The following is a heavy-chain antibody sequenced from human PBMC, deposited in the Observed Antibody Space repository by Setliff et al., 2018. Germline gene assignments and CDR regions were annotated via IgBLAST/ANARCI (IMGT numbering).Heavy chain of an antibody. V-gene: IGHV4-59*12. Sequence: SETLSLTCNVSGDSISAASIMAWIRQPPGKGLEFIGYVYYSGAAKYDPSLKSRVTMSVGTSKTQFSLKLNSVTAADTAVYYCARAPRYFDPTGSYFDYWGQGTLVTVSS. CDR3: ARAPRYFDPTGSYFDY. CDR1: GDSISAAS. CDR2: VYYSGAA. D-gene: IGHD3-9*01. J-gene: IGHJ4*02.